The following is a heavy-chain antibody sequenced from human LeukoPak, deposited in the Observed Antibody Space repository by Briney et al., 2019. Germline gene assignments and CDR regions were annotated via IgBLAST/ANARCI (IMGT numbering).Heavy chain of an antibody. CDR1: GFTLSGYD. Sequence: GGSLRLSCATSGFTLSGYDMHWVRQLTGKGLEWVSSIGTVADTYYSGSVKGRFVISRDNARNFVFLQMNSLRAEDTAVYYCVRAPGSGGFDSWGQGAQVTVSS. CDR2: IGTVADT. V-gene: IGHV3-13*01. J-gene: IGHJ4*02. CDR3: VRAPGSGGFDS. D-gene: IGHD6-19*01.